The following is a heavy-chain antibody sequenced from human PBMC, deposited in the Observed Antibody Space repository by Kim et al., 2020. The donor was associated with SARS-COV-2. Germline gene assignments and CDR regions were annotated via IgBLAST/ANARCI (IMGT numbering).Heavy chain of an antibody. CDR2: IYTSGST. J-gene: IGHJ5*02. D-gene: IGHD2-21*02. V-gene: IGHV4-61*02. Sequence: SETLSLTCTVSGGSISSGSYYWSWIRQPAGKGLEWIGRIYTSGSTNYNPSLKSRVTISVDTSKNQFSLKLSSVTAADTDVYYCARELLGSHWFDPWGHGTLVTVSS. CDR1: GGSISSGSYY. CDR3: ARELLGSHWFDP.